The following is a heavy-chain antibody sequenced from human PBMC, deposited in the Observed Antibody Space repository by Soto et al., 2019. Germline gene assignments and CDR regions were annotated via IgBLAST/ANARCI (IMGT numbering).Heavy chain of an antibody. CDR1: GFTFDTYV. J-gene: IGHJ6*02. D-gene: IGHD1-1*01. V-gene: IGHV3-30-3*01. CDR3: ARVTPGNNLYYFSGLDV. Sequence: GGSLRRSWVASGFTFDTYVIHWVRQAPGKGLQWVALISYEGSNTYYADSVRGRFTISRDNSKNTLYLQINALRPEDTGVYYCARVTPGNNLYYFSGLDVWGQGTSVTVSS. CDR2: ISYEGSNT.